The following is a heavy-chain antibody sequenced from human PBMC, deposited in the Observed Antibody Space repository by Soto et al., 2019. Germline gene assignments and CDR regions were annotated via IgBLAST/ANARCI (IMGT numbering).Heavy chain of an antibody. CDR1: GFTVSNNY. Sequence: GGSLRLSCAASGFTVSNNYMSWIRQAPGKGLDWVSIIYSGGSTYYADSVKGRFTISRDNSKNTLNLQMNSLRAEDTAVYCCAKNPGYYYDSTGYHFDYWGQGTLVTVSS. CDR2: IYSGGST. CDR3: AKNPGYYYDSTGYHFDY. D-gene: IGHD3-22*01. V-gene: IGHV3-53*01. J-gene: IGHJ4*02.